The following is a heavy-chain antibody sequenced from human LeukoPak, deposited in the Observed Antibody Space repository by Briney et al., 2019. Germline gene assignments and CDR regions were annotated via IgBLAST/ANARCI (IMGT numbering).Heavy chain of an antibody. J-gene: IGHJ3*02. D-gene: IGHD6-19*01. CDR2: IKSKTDGGTT. CDR1: GFTFSNAW. CDR3: TTDEVAGNAFDI. V-gene: IGHV3-15*01. Sequence: PGGSLRISCAASGFTFSNAWMSWVRQAPGKGLEWVGRIKSKTDGGTTDYAAPVKGRFTISRDDSKNTLYLQMNSLKTEDTAVYYCTTDEVAGNAFDIWGQGTMVTVSS.